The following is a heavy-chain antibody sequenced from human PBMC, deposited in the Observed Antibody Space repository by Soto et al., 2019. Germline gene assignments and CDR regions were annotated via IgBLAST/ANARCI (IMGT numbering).Heavy chain of an antibody. Sequence: QVQVVQSRAEVKKPGASVKVSCKASGYTFTDYDINWVRQASGQGLEYMGWMSPESGNTGYAPQFQGRVTMTRNTSISTAYMKLSSLRSKNTAVYYCEVPTGYWDQGTKVTVSS. CDR1: GYTFTDYD. D-gene: IGHD1-1*01. CDR3: EVPTGY. V-gene: IGHV1-8*01. J-gene: IGHJ4*02. CDR2: MSPESGNT.